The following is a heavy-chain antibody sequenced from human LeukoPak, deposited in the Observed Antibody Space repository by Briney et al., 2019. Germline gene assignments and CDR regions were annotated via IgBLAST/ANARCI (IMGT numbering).Heavy chain of an antibody. V-gene: IGHV5-51*01. CDR2: IYPGDYET. CDR1: GYTFSNYW. J-gene: IGHJ4*02. D-gene: IGHD1-26*01. Sequence: PGESLKISCKASGYTFSNYWIAWVRQMPGKGLEWMGIIYPGDYETKDSPSFKGQATISADRSINTAYLQWSSLKASDTAMCYCARSLILGIVFDYWGQGTLVTVSS. CDR3: ARSLILGIVFDY.